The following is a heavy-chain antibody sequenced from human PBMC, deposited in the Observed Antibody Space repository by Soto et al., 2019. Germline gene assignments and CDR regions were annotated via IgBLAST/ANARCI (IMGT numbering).Heavy chain of an antibody. V-gene: IGHV3-48*02. CDR1: GFTFTDYT. CDR2: IKNGGSPI. CDR3: VRDYLWAFDM. J-gene: IGHJ3*02. Sequence: EVHLVESGGGLVQPGGSLRVSCVASGFTFTDYTMNWVRQAPGKGPEWNSHIKNGGSPIFYADSVKGRFTMSRDNTKNSLFLQMNGLRDEDTAVYYCVRDYLWAFDMWGQGTVVTVSS.